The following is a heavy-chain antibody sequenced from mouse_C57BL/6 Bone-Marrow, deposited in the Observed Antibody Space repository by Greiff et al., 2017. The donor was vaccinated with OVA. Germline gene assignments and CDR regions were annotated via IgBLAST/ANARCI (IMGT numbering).Heavy chain of an antibody. Sequence: EVQLVKSGGGLVQPKGSLKLSCAASGFSFNTYAMNWVRQAPGKGLEWVARIRSKSNNYATYYADSVKDRFTISRDDSESMLYLQMNNLKTEDTAMCYCVRNYYGRAYFDYWGQGTTLTVSS. D-gene: IGHD1-1*01. CDR2: IRSKSNNYAT. J-gene: IGHJ2*01. CDR3: VRNYYGRAYFDY. V-gene: IGHV10-1*01. CDR1: GFSFNTYA.